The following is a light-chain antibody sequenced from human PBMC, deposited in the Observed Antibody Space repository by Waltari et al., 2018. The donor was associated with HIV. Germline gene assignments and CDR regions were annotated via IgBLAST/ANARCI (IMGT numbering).Light chain of an antibody. CDR1: SSKLGNIY. Sequence: QSVLTQPPSVSAAPGQKVTISCSGSSSKLGNIYVSWYQQLPGTAPKLLIYDNNERPSGIPDRFSGSKSGTSATLGITGLQTGDEADYYCGTWDSSLSAVVFGGGTKLTVL. J-gene: IGLJ2*01. CDR2: DNN. CDR3: GTWDSSLSAVV. V-gene: IGLV1-51*01.